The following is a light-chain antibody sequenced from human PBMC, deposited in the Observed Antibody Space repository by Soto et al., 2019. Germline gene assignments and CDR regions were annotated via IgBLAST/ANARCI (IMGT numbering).Light chain of an antibody. CDR3: QQSYNSPQT. Sequence: QMTQSPSSLSESAGDRVTITCRASQGISTYLNWYQLKPGKPPRLLIYAASSLQSGVPSRFSGSGSGTDFTLTISSLQPEDFATYSCQQSYNSPQTFGRGTKVDIK. J-gene: IGKJ1*01. V-gene: IGKV1-39*01. CDR1: QGISTY. CDR2: AAS.